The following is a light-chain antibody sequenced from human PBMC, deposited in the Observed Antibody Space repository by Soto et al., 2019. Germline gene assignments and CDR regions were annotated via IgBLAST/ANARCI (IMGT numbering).Light chain of an antibody. CDR2: GVS. CDR1: QSVSSD. J-gene: IGKJ4*01. CDR3: QQYNNWPLT. V-gene: IGKV3-15*01. Sequence: EIVMTQSPATLSVSPGERATLSCRASQSVSSDLAWYQQKPGQAPRLLISGVSTRATGIPARFSGSGSGTDFTLTISGLQSEDFAVYYCQQYNNWPLTFGGGAKVEIK.